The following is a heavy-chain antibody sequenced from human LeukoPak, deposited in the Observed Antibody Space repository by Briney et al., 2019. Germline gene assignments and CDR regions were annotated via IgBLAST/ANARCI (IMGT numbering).Heavy chain of an antibody. CDR2: IYYSGST. CDR1: GGSISSSSYY. J-gene: IGHJ4*02. D-gene: IGHD5-18*01. Sequence: SETLSLTCTVSGGSISSSSYYWGWIRQPPGKGLEWIGNIYYSGSTYYNPSLKSRVTISVDTSKNQFSLKLSSVTAADTAVYYCARTRYSYGFHYWGQGTLVTVSS. V-gene: IGHV4-39*07. CDR3: ARTRYSYGFHY.